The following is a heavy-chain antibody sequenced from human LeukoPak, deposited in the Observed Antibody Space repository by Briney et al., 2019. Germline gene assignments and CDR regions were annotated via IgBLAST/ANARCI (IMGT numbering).Heavy chain of an antibody. Sequence: SETLSLTCTVSGGSISSRSWYWSWIRQHPGKGLEWIGYIYYSGSTYYNPSLKSRVTISVDTSKNQFSLKLSSVTAADTAVYYCASGLPEICSGDSCYPKPFDYWGQGTLVTVSP. CDR1: GGSISSRSWY. CDR2: IYYSGST. J-gene: IGHJ4*02. CDR3: ASGLPEICSGDSCYPKPFDY. D-gene: IGHD2-15*01. V-gene: IGHV4-31*03.